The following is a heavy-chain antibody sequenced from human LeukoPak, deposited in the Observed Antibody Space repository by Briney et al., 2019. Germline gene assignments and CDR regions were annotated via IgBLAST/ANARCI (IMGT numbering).Heavy chain of an antibody. J-gene: IGHJ3*02. V-gene: IGHV3-74*01. Sequence: GGSLRLSCAASGFTFSSYWMHWVRQVPGKGLVWVSRINSDGSSTSYADYVKGRFTISRDNAKNTLYVQMNSLRAEDTAVYYCSTGSGHAFDIWGRGTMVTVSS. CDR1: GFTFSSYW. D-gene: IGHD3-10*01. CDR2: INSDGSST. CDR3: STGSGHAFDI.